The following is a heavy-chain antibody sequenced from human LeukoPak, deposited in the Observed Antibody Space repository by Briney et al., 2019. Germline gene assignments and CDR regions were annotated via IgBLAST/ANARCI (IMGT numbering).Heavy chain of an antibody. D-gene: IGHD4-17*01. CDR3: AKDLPPDYGDYEYYYYYYGMDV. CDR2: ISGSGGST. J-gene: IGHJ6*02. CDR1: GFTFSSYA. V-gene: IGHV3-23*01. Sequence: GGSLRLSCAASGFTFSSYAMSWVRQAPGKGLEWVSAISGSGGSTYYADSVKGRFTISRDNSKNTLYLQMNGLRAEDTAVYYCAKDLPPDYGDYEYYYYYYGMDVWGQGTTVTVSS.